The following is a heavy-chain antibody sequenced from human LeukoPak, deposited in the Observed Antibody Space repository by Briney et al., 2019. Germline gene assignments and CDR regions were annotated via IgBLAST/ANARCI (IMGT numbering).Heavy chain of an antibody. CDR1: GFTFSSYE. Sequence: GGSLRLSCAASGFTFSSYEMNWVRQAPGKGLEWVSYISSSGSTIYYADSVKGRFTISRDNAKNSLYLQMNSLRAEDTAVYYCAREIYDYVWGSYRQPTTGAFDIWGQGTMVTVSS. J-gene: IGHJ3*02. CDR2: ISSSGSTI. CDR3: AREIYDYVWGSYRQPTTGAFDI. D-gene: IGHD3-16*02. V-gene: IGHV3-48*03.